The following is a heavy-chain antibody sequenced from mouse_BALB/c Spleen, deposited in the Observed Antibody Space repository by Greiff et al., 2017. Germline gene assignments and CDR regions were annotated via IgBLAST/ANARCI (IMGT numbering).Heavy chain of an antibody. Sequence: EVKVEESGAELVRPGALVKLSCKASGFNIKDYYMHWVKQRPEQGLEWIGWIDPENGNTIYDPKFQGKASITADTSSNTAYLQLSSLTSEDTAVYYCARYGYDDAMDYWGQGTSVTVSS. D-gene: IGHD2-2*01. CDR1: GFNIKDYY. CDR2: IDPENGNT. CDR3: ARYGYDDAMDY. J-gene: IGHJ4*01. V-gene: IGHV14-1*02.